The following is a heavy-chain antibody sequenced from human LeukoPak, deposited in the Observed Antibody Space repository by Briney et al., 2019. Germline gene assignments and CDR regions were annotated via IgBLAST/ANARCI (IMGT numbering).Heavy chain of an antibody. V-gene: IGHV5-51*01. D-gene: IGHD3-22*01. Sequence: GGSLQISCQISGSPLTNNWIGWVRQVPGKGLEWMGIIYPGESDTRYSPSFQGQVTISADKSISTAYLQWSSLKASDTAMYYCARHEVQDYYDSSGYYPGGHWGQGTLVTVSS. J-gene: IGHJ4*02. CDR2: IYPGESDT. CDR1: GSPLTNNW. CDR3: ARHEVQDYYDSSGYYPGGH.